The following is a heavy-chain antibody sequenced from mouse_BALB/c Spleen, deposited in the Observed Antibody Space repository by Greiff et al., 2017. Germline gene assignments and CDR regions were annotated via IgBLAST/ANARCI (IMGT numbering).Heavy chain of an antibody. CDR2: ISDGGSYT. Sequence: EVQRVESGGGLVKPGGSLKLSCAASGFTFSDYYMYWVRQTPEKRLEWVATISDGGSYTYYPDSVKGRFTISRDNAKNSLYLQMSSLKSEDTAMYYCARRGGGPFAYWGQGTLVTVSA. CDR3: ARRGGGPFAY. CDR1: GFTFSDYY. D-gene: IGHD1-1*02. V-gene: IGHV5-4*02. J-gene: IGHJ3*01.